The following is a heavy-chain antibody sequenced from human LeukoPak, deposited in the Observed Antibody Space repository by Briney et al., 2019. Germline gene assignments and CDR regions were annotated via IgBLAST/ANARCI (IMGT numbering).Heavy chain of an antibody. Sequence: GGSLRLSCAASGFTFSSYWMSWVRQAPGKGLEWVANIKQDGSEKYYVDSVKGRFTISRDNAKNSLYLQMNSLRAEDTAVYYCARDRIQIWFGSHYMDVWGKGTTVTVSS. CDR2: IKQDGSEK. D-gene: IGHD5-18*01. CDR1: GFTFSSYW. J-gene: IGHJ6*03. V-gene: IGHV3-7*01. CDR3: ARDRIQIWFGSHYMDV.